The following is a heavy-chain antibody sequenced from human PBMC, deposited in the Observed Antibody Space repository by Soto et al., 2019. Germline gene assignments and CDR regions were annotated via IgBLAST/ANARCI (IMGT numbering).Heavy chain of an antibody. CDR1: GFTFSSYA. CDR2: ISGSGGST. Sequence: EVQLLESGGGLVQPGGSLRLSCAASGFTFSSYAMSWVRQAPGKGLEWVSAISGSGGSTYYADSVKGRFTISRDNSKNTLYLQMNSLRAEDTAAYYCAKDQYSGYDLPYYFDYWGQGTLVTVSS. D-gene: IGHD5-12*01. J-gene: IGHJ4*02. V-gene: IGHV3-23*01. CDR3: AKDQYSGYDLPYYFDY.